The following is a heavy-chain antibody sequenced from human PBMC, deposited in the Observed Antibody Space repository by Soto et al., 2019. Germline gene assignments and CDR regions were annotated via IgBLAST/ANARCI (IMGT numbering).Heavy chain of an antibody. CDR3: ATSDISSWYNYAY. V-gene: IGHV3-66*01. CDR2: IYSGGST. Sequence: EVQLVESGGGLVQPGGSLRLSCAASGFTVSSNYMSWVRQAPGKGLEWVSVIYSGGSTYYADSVKGRFTISRDNSKNTLYLQMSSLRAEDTAVYYCATSDISSWYNYAYWGQGTLVTVSS. J-gene: IGHJ4*02. CDR1: GFTVSSNY. D-gene: IGHD6-13*01.